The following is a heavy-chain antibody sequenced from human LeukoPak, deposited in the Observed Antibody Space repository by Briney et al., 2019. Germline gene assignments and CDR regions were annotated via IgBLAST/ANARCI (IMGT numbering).Heavy chain of an antibody. CDR3: AKIGRRYDFRTGYYEEEVDYMDV. CDR1: GFTFSSYG. Sequence: PGGSLRLSCAASGFTFSSYGMHWVRQAPEKGLEWVSGISGSGGSTYHADSVKGRFTISRDNSQNTLYLQMNSLRAEDTAVYYCAKIGRRYDFRTGYYEEEVDYMDVWGKGTTVTVSS. J-gene: IGHJ6*03. D-gene: IGHD3-3*01. V-gene: IGHV3-23*01. CDR2: ISGSGGST.